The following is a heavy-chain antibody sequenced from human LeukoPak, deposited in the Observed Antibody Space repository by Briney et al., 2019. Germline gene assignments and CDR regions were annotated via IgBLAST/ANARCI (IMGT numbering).Heavy chain of an antibody. CDR2: IYYSGST. Sequence: SETLSLTCAVSGGSISSSSYYWGWIRQPPGKGLEWIGSIYYSGSTYYNPSLKSRVTISVDTSKNQFSLKLSSVTAADTAVYYCARYSSGWYYFDYWGQGTLVTVSS. D-gene: IGHD6-19*01. J-gene: IGHJ4*02. CDR1: GGSISSSSYY. CDR3: ARYSSGWYYFDY. V-gene: IGHV4-39*01.